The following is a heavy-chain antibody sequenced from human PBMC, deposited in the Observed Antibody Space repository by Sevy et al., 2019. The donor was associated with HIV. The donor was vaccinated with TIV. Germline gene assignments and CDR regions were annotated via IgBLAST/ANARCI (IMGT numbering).Heavy chain of an antibody. CDR1: GYTLTELS. J-gene: IGHJ4*02. CDR2: FDPEDGET. Sequence: ASVKVSCKVTGYTLTELSLHWVRQTSVKGLEWTGSFDPEDGETIYAQKFQGRITMTEDTSTDTAYMELSSLRSEDTAVYYCATTKDYYDNSGYPFDSWGQGTLVTVSS. D-gene: IGHD3-22*01. CDR3: ATTKDYYDNSGYPFDS. V-gene: IGHV1-24*01.